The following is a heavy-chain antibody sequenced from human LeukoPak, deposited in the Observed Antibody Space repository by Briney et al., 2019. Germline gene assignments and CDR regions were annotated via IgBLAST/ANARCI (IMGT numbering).Heavy chain of an antibody. Sequence: PGGSLRLSCAASGFTFSSYAMHWVRQAPGKGLEWVSYISSSSSTIYYADSVKGRFTISRDNAKNSLYLQMNSLRAEDTAVYYCARDRTVPVRGYYFDYWGQGTLVTVSS. V-gene: IGHV3-48*01. CDR2: ISSSSSTI. D-gene: IGHD4-11*01. J-gene: IGHJ4*02. CDR1: GFTFSSYA. CDR3: ARDRTVPVRGYYFDY.